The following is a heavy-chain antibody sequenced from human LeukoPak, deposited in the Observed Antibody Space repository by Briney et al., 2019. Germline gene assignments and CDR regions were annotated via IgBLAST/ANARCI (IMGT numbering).Heavy chain of an antibody. CDR1: GFTFSSCA. CDR3: ATPPTVTRNY. J-gene: IGHJ4*02. D-gene: IGHD4-17*01. Sequence: GGSLRLSCAASGFTFSSCAMSWVRQAPGKGLEWVSSISGSGGRTHYADPVRGRFTISRDNSKNTLYLQMDSLRAEDTAVYYCATPPTVTRNYWGQGTLVTVSS. V-gene: IGHV3-23*01. CDR2: ISGSGGRT.